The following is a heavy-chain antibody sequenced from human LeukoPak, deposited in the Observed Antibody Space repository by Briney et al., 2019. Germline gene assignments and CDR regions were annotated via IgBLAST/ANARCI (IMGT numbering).Heavy chain of an antibody. D-gene: IGHD3-10*01. J-gene: IGHJ4*02. CDR1: GFTFSSYA. V-gene: IGHV3-23*01. Sequence: GSLRLSCAASGFTFSSYAMSWVRRAPGRGLEWVSAISGSGGSTYYADSVKGRFTISRDNPKNTLYLQMNSLRAEDTAVYYCAKDIGVWFGEFTFAYWGQGTLVTVSS. CDR3: AKDIGVWFGEFTFAY. CDR2: ISGSGGST.